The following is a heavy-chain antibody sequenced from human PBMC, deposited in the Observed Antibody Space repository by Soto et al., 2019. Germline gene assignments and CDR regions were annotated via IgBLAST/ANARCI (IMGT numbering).Heavy chain of an antibody. D-gene: IGHD4-17*01. CDR2: ISSSSSYI. CDR1: GFTFSSYS. V-gene: IGHV3-21*01. Sequence: EVQLVESGGGLVKPGGSLRLSCAASGFTFSSYSMTWVRQAPGKGLEWVSSISSSSSYIYYADSVKGRFTISRDNAKNSLYLQMNSLRAEDTAVYDCARSGSTVTSDVDYWGQGTLVTVSS. CDR3: ARSGSTVTSDVDY. J-gene: IGHJ4*02.